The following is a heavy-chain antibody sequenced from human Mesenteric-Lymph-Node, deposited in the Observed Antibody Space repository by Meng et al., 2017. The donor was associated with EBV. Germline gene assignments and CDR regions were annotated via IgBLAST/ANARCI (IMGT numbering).Heavy chain of an antibody. CDR3: ARRSGSYSPIDY. V-gene: IGHV4-39*01. D-gene: IGHD1-26*01. CDR2: IYYDGST. CDR1: GGFIRNSNYY. J-gene: IGHJ4*01. Sequence: LPLRGSVPGLVNPSGTLSLMCSVSGGFIRNSNYYWEWIRQPPGKGLEWIGTIYYDGSTHHSPSLKSRVIISVDTSENQFSLRLNSVTAADTAVYYCARRSGSYSPIDYWGQGTLVTVSS.